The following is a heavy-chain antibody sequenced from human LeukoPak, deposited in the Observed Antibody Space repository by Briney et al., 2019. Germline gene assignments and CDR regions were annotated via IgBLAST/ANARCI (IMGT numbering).Heavy chain of an antibody. V-gene: IGHV5-10-1*01. J-gene: IGHJ4*02. CDR3: ARVVNLSFDY. Sequence: GESLKISCEGSGYTFTNYWLSWVRQMPGKGLEWMGRIDPSDSFTNYSPSFEGHVTISADKSLSTAYLQWTTLKASDSAIYYCARVVNLSFDYWGQGTLVTVSS. CDR2: IDPSDSFT. D-gene: IGHD2-21*01. CDR1: GYTFTNYW.